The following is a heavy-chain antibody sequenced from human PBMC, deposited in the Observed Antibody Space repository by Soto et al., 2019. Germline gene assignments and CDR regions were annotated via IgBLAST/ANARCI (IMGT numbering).Heavy chain of an antibody. CDR1: RGSFSASG. J-gene: IGHJ4*02. Sequence: QVQLVQSGAEVQKPGSSVKVSCRAARGSFSASGFSWVRQAPGQGLEWVGGFIPIFGTANYAPKFQDRVTMTAAESTSTVYMAWSSLKAEDTAMYYCARSGYSYGPNIDWDQGTMVTVSS. D-gene: IGHD5-18*01. CDR2: FIPIFGTA. V-gene: IGHV1-69*01. CDR3: ARSGYSYGPNID.